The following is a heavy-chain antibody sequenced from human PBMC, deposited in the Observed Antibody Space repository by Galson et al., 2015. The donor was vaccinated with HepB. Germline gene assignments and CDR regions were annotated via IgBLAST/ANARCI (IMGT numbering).Heavy chain of an antibody. Sequence: SVKVSCKASGYTFTGYYMHWMRQAPGQGLEWMGWINPNSGGTNYAQKFQGRVTMTRDTSISTAYMELSRLRSDDTAVYYCARGGVVVVVAVSDAFDIWGQGTMVTVPS. J-gene: IGHJ3*02. CDR1: GYTFTGYY. CDR3: ARGGVVVVVAVSDAFDI. CDR2: INPNSGGT. V-gene: IGHV1-2*02. D-gene: IGHD2-15*01.